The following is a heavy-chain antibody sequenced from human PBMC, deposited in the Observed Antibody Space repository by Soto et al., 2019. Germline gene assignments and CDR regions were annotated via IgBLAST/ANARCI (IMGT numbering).Heavy chain of an antibody. CDR1: GCSITSSYY. V-gene: IGHV4-39*01. CDR3: ATIPATTILTDY. Sequence: LSLTCTVSGCSITSSYYWGWIRQPPGKGLEWIGSIYYSGSTYYNPSLKSRVTISVDTSKNQFSLKLSSVTAADTAVYYCATIPATTILTDYWGQGTLVTVSS. CDR2: IYYSGST. J-gene: IGHJ4*02. D-gene: IGHD2-2*02.